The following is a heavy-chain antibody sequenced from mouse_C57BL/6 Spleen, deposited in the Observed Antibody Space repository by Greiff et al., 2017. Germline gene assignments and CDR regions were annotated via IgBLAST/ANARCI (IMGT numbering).Heavy chain of an antibody. Sequence: VQLQQSGPELVKPGASVKISCKASGYTFTDYYMNWVKQSHGKSLEWIGDINPNNGGTSYNQKFKGMSTLTVDTSSSTDYVEILSLTSEDTAVYYCARHYYGSCYIDYWGQGTTLTVSS. D-gene: IGHD1-1*01. CDR3: ARHYYGSCYIDY. V-gene: IGHV1-26*01. CDR1: GYTFTDYY. CDR2: INPNNGGT. J-gene: IGHJ2*01.